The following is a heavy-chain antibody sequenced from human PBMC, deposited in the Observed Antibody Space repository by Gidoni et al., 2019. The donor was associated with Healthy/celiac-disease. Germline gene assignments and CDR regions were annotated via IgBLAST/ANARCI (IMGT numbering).Heavy chain of an antibody. D-gene: IGHD3-9*01. CDR1: GFTFDDYA. V-gene: IGHV3-9*01. CDR3: AKGLVLTGRFGWFDP. CDR2: ISWNSGSI. J-gene: IGHJ5*02. Sequence: EVQLVESGGGLVQPGRSLRLSCAASGFTFDDYAMHWVRQAPGKGLEWVSGISWNSGSIGYADSVKGRFTISRVNAKNSLYLQMNSLRAEDTALYYCAKGLVLTGRFGWFDPWGQGTLVTVSS.